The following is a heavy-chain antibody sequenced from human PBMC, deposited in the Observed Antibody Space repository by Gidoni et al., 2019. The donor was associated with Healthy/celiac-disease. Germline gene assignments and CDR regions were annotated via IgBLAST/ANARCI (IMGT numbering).Heavy chain of an antibody. CDR2: ISGSGGST. CDR1: GFPFSSYA. Sequence: VQLLESGGGLVQPGGSLVLPCSASGFPFSSYAMSWVRQAPGKGLEWVSAISGSGGSTYYADSVKGRFTISRDNSKNTLYLQMNSLRAEDTAVYYCAKGVVGARGNAFDIWGQGTMVTVSS. CDR3: AKGVVGARGNAFDI. D-gene: IGHD1-26*01. V-gene: IGHV3-23*01. J-gene: IGHJ3*02.